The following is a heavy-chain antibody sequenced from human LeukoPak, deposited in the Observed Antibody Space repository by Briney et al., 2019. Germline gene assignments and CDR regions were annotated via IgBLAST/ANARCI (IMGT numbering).Heavy chain of an antibody. J-gene: IGHJ4*02. V-gene: IGHV3-23*01. D-gene: IGHD6-13*01. CDR2: IRGSVDTT. CDR1: GFTFSSYA. CDR3: AKGDGSSWYSPFDY. Sequence: GGSLGLSCAASGFTFSSYAMSWVRQAPGKGLEWVSTIRGSVDTTNYADSVKGRFTISRDTSKNTLSLQMDSLRAEDTAVYYCAKGDGSSWYSPFDYWGQGTLVTVSS.